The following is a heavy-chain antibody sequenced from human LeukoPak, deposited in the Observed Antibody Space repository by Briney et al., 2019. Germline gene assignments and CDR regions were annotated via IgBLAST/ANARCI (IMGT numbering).Heavy chain of an antibody. Sequence: PGGSLRLSCAASGFTFSSYWMSWVRQAPGKGLEWVANIKQDGSEKYYVDSVKGRFTISRDNAKNSLYLQMNSLRAEDTAVYYCARGPITMVRGVQLRPYIDYWGQGTLVTVSS. V-gene: IGHV3-7*01. J-gene: IGHJ4*02. CDR2: IKQDGSEK. CDR3: ARGPITMVRGVQLRPYIDY. D-gene: IGHD3-10*01. CDR1: GFTFSSYW.